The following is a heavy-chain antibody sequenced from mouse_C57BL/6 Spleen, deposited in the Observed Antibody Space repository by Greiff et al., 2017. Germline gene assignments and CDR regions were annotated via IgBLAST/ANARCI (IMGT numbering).Heavy chain of an antibody. CDR3: ARGCYGNYFDY. J-gene: IGHJ2*01. CDR1: GYTFTSYW. V-gene: IGHV1-69*01. CDR2: IDPSDSYT. Sequence: QVQLQQPGAELVMPGASVKLSCKASGYTFTSYWMHWVKQRPGQGLEWIGKIDPSDSYTNYNQKFKGKSTLTVDKSSSTAYMQLSSLTSEDSAVYYCARGCYGNYFDYWGQGATLTVAS. D-gene: IGHD2-1*01.